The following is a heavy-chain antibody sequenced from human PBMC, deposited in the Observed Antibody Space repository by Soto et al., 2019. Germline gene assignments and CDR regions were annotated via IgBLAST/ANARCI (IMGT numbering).Heavy chain of an antibody. CDR3: TRRGDPRQAFDI. J-gene: IGHJ3*02. CDR1: GFTFGDYA. CDR2: IRSKAYGGTT. Sequence: PGGSLRLSCTASGFTFGDYAMSWFRQAPGKGLEWVGFIRSKAYGGTTEYAASVKGRFTISRDDSKGIAYLQMNSLKTEDTAVYYCTRRGDPRQAFDIWGQGTMVTVSS. V-gene: IGHV3-49*03. D-gene: IGHD4-17*01.